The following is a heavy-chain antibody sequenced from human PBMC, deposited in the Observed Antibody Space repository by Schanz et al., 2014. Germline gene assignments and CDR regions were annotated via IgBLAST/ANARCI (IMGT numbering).Heavy chain of an antibody. CDR3: ARTGYDPSLTH. Sequence: QVQLVQSGAEVTHPLSYFQVSCKSSFYPFLLSPINWSRPSPGQGLEWMGWILPNTDITNYAQKFQGRVTLTADKSTNTAFLEVNSLRSDDTAVYYCARTGYDPSLTHWGQGTLVTVSS. J-gene: IGHJ4*02. CDR1: FYPFLLSP. V-gene: IGHV1-69*02. CDR2: ILPNTDIT. D-gene: IGHD5-12*01.